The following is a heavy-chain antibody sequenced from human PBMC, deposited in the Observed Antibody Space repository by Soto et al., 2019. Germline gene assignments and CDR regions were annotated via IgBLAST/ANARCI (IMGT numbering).Heavy chain of an antibody. J-gene: IGHJ4*02. D-gene: IGHD6-13*01. CDR3: ARDLRYSSSDIDY. V-gene: IGHV3-23*01. CDR2: ISGSGGST. CDR1: GFTFSSYA. Sequence: PGGSLRLSCAASGFTFSSYAMSWVRQAPGKGLEWVSAISGSGGSTYYADSVKGRFTISRDNSKNTLYLQMNSLRAEDTAVYYCARDLRYSSSDIDYWGQRTLVTVSS.